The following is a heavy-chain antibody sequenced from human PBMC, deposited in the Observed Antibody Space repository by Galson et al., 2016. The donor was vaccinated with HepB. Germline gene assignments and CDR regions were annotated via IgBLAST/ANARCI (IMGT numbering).Heavy chain of an antibody. V-gene: IGHV4-39*01. D-gene: IGHD3-10*01. CDR1: GGSISSSGSY. CDR2: IYHSGST. J-gene: IGHJ4*02. CDR3: ARRGVSRTVLMWFGASYYFDY. Sequence: ETLSLTCTVSGGSISSSGSYWGWIRRPPGKGLEWIGNIYHSGSTFYNPSLKSRVTISVDTSKYQFFLKLSSVTAAGTAVYYCARRGVSRTVLMWFGASYYFDYLGQGTLVTVSS.